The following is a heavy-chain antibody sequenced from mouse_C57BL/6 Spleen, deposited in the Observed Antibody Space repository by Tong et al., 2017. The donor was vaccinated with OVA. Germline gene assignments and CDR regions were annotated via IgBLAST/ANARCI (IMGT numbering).Heavy chain of an antibody. CDR2: ISSDGGST. CDR3: ARQYYGHWYFDV. V-gene: IGHV5-6*01. Sequence: EVQLQESGGGLVKPGGSLKLSCAASGFTFSSYGMSWVRQTPDKRLEWVATISSDGGSTYYPDTMERRFIISRDNTKKTLYLQMSSLRSEDTALYYCARQYYGHWYFDVWGTGTTVTVSS. D-gene: IGHD1-1*01. J-gene: IGHJ1*03. CDR1: GFTFSSYG.